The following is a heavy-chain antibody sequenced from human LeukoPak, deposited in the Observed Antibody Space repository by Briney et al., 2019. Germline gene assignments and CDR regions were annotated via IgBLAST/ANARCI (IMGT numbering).Heavy chain of an antibody. CDR1: GFTFSSYA. CDR3: ASGGWSSGWSDY. J-gene: IGHJ4*02. D-gene: IGHD6-19*01. Sequence: PGGSLRLSCAASGFTFSSYAMSWVRQAPGKGLEWVSAISGSGGSTYYADSVKGRFTISRDNSKNTLYLQMNSLRAEDTAVYSCASGGWSSGWSDYWGQGTLVTVSS. CDR2: ISGSGGST. V-gene: IGHV3-23*01.